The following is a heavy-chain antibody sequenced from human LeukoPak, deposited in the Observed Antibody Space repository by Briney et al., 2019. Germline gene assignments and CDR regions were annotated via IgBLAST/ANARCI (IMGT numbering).Heavy chain of an antibody. CDR1: TFTFSDDY. CDR3: ATERRGTFDF. D-gene: IGHD1-1*01. J-gene: IGHJ4*02. Sequence: GGSLRLSCTASTFTFSDDYMAWIRQAPGKGLEWVSSISPGSSYKYSADSVKGRFTISRDDAENSVYQQMNSLSVEDTAVYYCATERRGTFDFWGQGSLVTVSS. V-gene: IGHV3-11*05. CDR2: ISPGSSYK.